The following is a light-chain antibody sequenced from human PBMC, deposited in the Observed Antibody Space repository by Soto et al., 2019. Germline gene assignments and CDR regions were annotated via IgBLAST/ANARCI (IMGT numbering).Light chain of an antibody. CDR1: QSVSSSY. J-gene: IGKJ3*01. CDR2: GAS. V-gene: IGKV3-20*01. Sequence: EIVMTQSPATLSVSPGERATLSCRASQSVSSSYLAWYQQKPGQAPRLLIYGASSRATGIPDRFSGSGSGTDFTLTISRLEPEDFAVYYCQQYGRSAGLFTFGPGTKVDIK. CDR3: QQYGRSAGLFT.